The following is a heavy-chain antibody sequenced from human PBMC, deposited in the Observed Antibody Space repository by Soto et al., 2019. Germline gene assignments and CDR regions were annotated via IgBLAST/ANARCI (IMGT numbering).Heavy chain of an antibody. Sequence: PGGSLRLSCAASGFTFSDHYMDWVRLAPGKGLEWVGRIRKKANSYTTQYAASVKGRFTVSRDDSKNSLYLQMNSLNTEDTAVYFSARVATSSVFDFWGQRT. D-gene: IGHD4-17*01. V-gene: IGHV3-72*01. CDR1: GFTFSDHY. CDR3: ARVATSSVFDF. CDR2: IRKKANSYTT. J-gene: IGHJ4*02.